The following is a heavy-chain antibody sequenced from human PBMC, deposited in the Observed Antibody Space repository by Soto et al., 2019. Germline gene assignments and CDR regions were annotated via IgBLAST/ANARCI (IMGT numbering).Heavy chain of an antibody. V-gene: IGHV3-9*01. CDR2: ISWNGGNI. CDR3: AKDRAYSDYENVFDI. Sequence: EVQLVESGGGLVQPGRSLRLSCAASGFTFDDYAMHWVRQAPGKGLEWVSSISWNGGNIGYADSVKGRFTISRDNAKNSLYVPMTSLRGDDTALYYCAKDRAYSDYENVFDIWGQGTMVTVSS. J-gene: IGHJ3*02. CDR1: GFTFDDYA. D-gene: IGHD4-17*01.